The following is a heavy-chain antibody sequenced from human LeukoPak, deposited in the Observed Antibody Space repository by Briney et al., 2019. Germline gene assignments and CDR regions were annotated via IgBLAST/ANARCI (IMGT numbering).Heavy chain of an antibody. CDR1: GFAFDEHG. D-gene: IGHD2-2*01. Sequence: GGSLRLSCTASGFAFDEHGMSWVCQVPGKGLEWVSGINWSGGSTGYADPLRGRFIISRDNAKNSLYLQMDSLRAEDTALYYCARAPITSPFYFDYWGQGTLVTVSS. CDR3: ARAPITSPFYFDY. J-gene: IGHJ4*02. CDR2: INWSGGST. V-gene: IGHV3-20*04.